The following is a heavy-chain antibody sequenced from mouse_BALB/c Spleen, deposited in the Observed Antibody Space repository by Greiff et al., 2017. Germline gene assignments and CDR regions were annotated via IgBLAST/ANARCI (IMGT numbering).Heavy chain of an antibody. CDR3: ARHGYGNYVAMDD. J-gene: IGHJ4*01. Sequence: EVQLVESGGGLVKPGGSLKLSCAASGFAFSSYDMSWVRQTPEKRLEWVSYISSGGGSTYYPDTVKGRFTISRDNAKNTLYLQMSSLKSEDTAMYYCARHGYGNYVAMDDWGQGTSVTVSS. D-gene: IGHD2-1*01. CDR2: ISSGGGST. V-gene: IGHV5-12-1*01. CDR1: GFAFSSYD.